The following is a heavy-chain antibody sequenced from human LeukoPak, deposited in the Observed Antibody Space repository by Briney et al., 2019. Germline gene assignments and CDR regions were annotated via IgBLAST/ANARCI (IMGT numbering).Heavy chain of an antibody. V-gene: IGHV4-61*08. CDR1: GGSISSVGYY. D-gene: IGHD3-10*01. J-gene: IGHJ3*02. CDR3: ARDLHSGGRGVIIADDAFDI. Sequence: SETLSLTCTVSGGSISSVGYYWHWIPQPPGKGLEWIGYIYHSGSTTYTPSLKSRVTISVDTSKSQFSLNLSPVTAADPAVSYCARDLHSGGRGVIIADDAFDIWGQGTMVTVSS. CDR2: IYHSGST.